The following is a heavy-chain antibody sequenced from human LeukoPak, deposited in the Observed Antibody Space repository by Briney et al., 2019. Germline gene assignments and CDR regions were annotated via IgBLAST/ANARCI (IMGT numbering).Heavy chain of an antibody. CDR2: INPNSGGT. CDR1: GYTFTGYY. CDR3: ASRVRSQWLVTPDAFDI. J-gene: IGHJ3*02. D-gene: IGHD6-19*01. V-gene: IGHV1-2*02. Sequence: ASVKVSCKASGYTFTGYYMHWVRQAPGQGLEWMGWINPNSGGTNYAQKFQGRVTMTRDTSISTAYMELSRLRSEDTAVYYCASRVRSQWLVTPDAFDIWGQGTMVTVSS.